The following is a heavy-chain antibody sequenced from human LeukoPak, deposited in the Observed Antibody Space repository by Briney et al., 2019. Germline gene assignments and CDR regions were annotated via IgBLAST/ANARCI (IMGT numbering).Heavy chain of an antibody. D-gene: IGHD2-21*02. CDR1: GFIFSSFF. CDR2: ISLDGSET. Sequence: QSGGSLRLPCAASGFIFSSFFLNWVRLTPGGELEWVACISLDGSETFYMDSVRGRFTISRDNTEKSLYLQMNSLRAADTAVYYCARDWAQYCGGDCRPDSSYNWFDPWGQGTLVTVSS. CDR3: ARDWAQYCGGDCRPDSSYNWFDP. V-gene: IGHV3-7*03. J-gene: IGHJ5*02.